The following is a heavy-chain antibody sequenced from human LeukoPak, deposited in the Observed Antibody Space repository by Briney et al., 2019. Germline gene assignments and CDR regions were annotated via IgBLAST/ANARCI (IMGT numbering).Heavy chain of an antibody. V-gene: IGHV1-18*01. D-gene: IGHD6-19*01. J-gene: IGHJ5*02. CDR3: ARDLLPYSSGPRFDP. Sequence: ASVKVSCKASGYTFTSYGISWVRQAPGQGLEWMGWISAYNGNTNYAQKLQGRVTMTTDTSTSTAYMELRSLRSDDTAVYYCARDLLPYSSGPRFDPWGRGTLVTVSS. CDR1: GYTFTSYG. CDR2: ISAYNGNT.